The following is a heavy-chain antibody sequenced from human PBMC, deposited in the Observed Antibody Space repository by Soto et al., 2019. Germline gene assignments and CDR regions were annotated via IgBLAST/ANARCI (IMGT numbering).Heavy chain of an antibody. CDR2: ISAYNGNT. V-gene: IGHV1-18*01. Sequence: QVQLEQSGAEVKKRGASAKVSSKASGYTFTSYGISWVRQAPGQGLEWMGWISAYNGNTNYAQKLQGRVTMTTDTSTSTAYMELRSLRSDDTAVYYCARGSPYSIDRRRNYYYYMDVWGKGTTVTVSS. D-gene: IGHD6-13*01. CDR3: ARGSPYSIDRRRNYYYYMDV. J-gene: IGHJ6*03. CDR1: GYTFTSYG.